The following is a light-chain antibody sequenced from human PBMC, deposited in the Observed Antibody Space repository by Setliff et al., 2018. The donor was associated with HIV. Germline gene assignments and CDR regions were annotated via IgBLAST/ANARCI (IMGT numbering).Light chain of an antibody. CDR1: SSDVGGYNY. V-gene: IGLV2-14*01. J-gene: IGLJ1*01. CDR3: CSYAGTTTFPPGV. Sequence: QSVLTQPASVSGSPGQSITISCTGTSSDVGGYNYVSWYQQYPGKAPKLMIYEVTNRPSGVSYRFSGSKSGNTASLTISGLQAEDEADYYCCSYAGTTTFPPGVFGTGTKVTVL. CDR2: EVT.